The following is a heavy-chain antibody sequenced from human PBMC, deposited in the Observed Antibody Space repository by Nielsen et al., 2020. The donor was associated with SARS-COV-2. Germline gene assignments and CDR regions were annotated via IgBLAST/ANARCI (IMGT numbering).Heavy chain of an antibody. V-gene: IGHV3-69-1*01. CDR1: GFTFSDYY. CDR2: INTPATI. D-gene: IGHD6-19*01. CDR3: AKMSPPGIAVGTAEYFQH. Sequence: GGSLRLSCAASGFTFSDYYMSWVRQSPGRGLEWVSYINTPATIYYADSLKGRFTISRDNSKNTLYLQMNSLRVEDTAIYYCAKMSPPGIAVGTAEYFQHWGQGTLVTVSS. J-gene: IGHJ1*01.